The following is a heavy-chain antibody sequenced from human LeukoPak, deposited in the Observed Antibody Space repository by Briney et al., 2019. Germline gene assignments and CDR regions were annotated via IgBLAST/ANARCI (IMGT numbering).Heavy chain of an antibody. CDR1: RGSTISYY. D-gene: IGHD5-18*01. CDR3: ASISTAKNY. CDR2: IFYSGST. J-gene: IGHJ4*02. Sequence: SETLSLTCTVSRGSTISYYWSWIRQPPGKGLEWIGYIFYSGSTYYSPSLKSRVTMSVDTSKNQFSLKLSSVTAADTAVYYCASISTAKNYWGQGTLVTVSS. V-gene: IGHV4-59*08.